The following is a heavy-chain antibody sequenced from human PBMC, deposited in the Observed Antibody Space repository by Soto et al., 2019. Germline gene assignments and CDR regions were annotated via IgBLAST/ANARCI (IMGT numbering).Heavy chain of an antibody. CDR3: ANVLRLDY. D-gene: IGHD2-8*01. Sequence: PGGSLRLYCAASGFTFSSYGMHWVRQAPGKGLEWVAVISYDGSNKYYADSVKGRFTISRDNSKNTLYLQMNSLRAEDTAVYYCANVLRLDYWGQGTLVTVSS. CDR2: ISYDGSNK. CDR1: GFTFSSYG. J-gene: IGHJ4*02. V-gene: IGHV3-30*18.